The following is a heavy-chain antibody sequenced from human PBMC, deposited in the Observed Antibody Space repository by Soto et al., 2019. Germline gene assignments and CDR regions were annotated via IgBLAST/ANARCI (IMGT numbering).Heavy chain of an antibody. CDR1: GFAFSTFA. D-gene: IGHD5-18*01. CDR3: AGPGYSSQDY. V-gene: IGHV3-23*01. J-gene: IGHJ4*02. Sequence: PGGSLRLSCVASGFAFSTFALSWVRQAPGKGLEWVSAIGRDGDTDYADAVKGRFTISRDNSKNILYLQMNSLRAGDTAVYYCAGPGYSSQDYWGQGTLVTVSS. CDR2: IGRDGDT.